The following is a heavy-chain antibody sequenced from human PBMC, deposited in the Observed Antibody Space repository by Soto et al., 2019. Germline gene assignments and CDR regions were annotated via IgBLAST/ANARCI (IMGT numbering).Heavy chain of an antibody. J-gene: IGHJ4*02. Sequence: SETLSLTCTVSGGSISSSSYYWGWIRQPPGKGLEWIGSIYYSGSTYYNPSLKSRVTISVDTSKNQFSLKLSSVTAADTAVYYCARLGDSSPFYFDYWGQGTLVTVSS. V-gene: IGHV4-39*01. CDR3: ARLGDSSPFYFDY. CDR2: IYYSGST. D-gene: IGHD6-13*01. CDR1: GGSISSSSYY.